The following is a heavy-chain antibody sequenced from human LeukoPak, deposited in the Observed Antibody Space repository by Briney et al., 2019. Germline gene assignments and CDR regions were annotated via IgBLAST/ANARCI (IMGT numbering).Heavy chain of an antibody. CDR2: LSASGGAT. Sequence: GSLRLSCAASGFTFSTHVMTWVRQAPGKGLDWLSGLSASGGATYYADSVKGRFTISRDNSKSTLYLQLNSLRPEETAIYYCARDVGGWLAFWGRGTLVTVSS. D-gene: IGHD4-23*01. CDR1: GFTFSTHV. J-gene: IGHJ5*01. CDR3: ARDVGGWLAF. V-gene: IGHV3-23*01.